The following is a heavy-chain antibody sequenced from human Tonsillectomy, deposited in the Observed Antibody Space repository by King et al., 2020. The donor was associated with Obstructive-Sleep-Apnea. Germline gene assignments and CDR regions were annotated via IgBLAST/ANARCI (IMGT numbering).Heavy chain of an antibody. CDR1: RFTFSSYG. CDR2: IRYDGSYK. J-gene: IGHJ6*02. D-gene: IGHD6-19*01. CDR3: AKGMGEVAARRYYYYYGLDV. Sequence: VQLVESGGGVVQPGGSLRLSCAASRFTFSSYGMHWVRQAPGKGLEWVAFIRYDGSYKYYADSVKGRFTISRDNSKHTLYLQMNSLRAEDTAVYYCAKGMGEVAARRYYYYYGLDVWGQGTTVTVSS. V-gene: IGHV3-30*02.